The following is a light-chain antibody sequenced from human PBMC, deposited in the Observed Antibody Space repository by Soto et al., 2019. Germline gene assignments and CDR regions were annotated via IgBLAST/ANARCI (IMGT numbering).Light chain of an antibody. CDR2: DTS. CDR3: QQYNNWPPT. Sequence: EIVLTQSPGTLSFSPGERATLSCRASQSVSSNLDWYQQKPGQAPRLLIYDTSTRATGIPARFSGSGSGTEFTLTISSLQSEDFAVYYCQQYNNWPPTFGQGTRLEIK. J-gene: IGKJ5*01. V-gene: IGKV3-15*01. CDR1: QSVSSN.